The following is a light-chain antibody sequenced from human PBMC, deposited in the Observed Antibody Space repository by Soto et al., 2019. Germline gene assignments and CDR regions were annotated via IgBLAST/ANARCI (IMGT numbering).Light chain of an antibody. CDR1: QGIGSA. Sequence: GDRVTISCRASQGIGSALAWYQQLPGKAPKLLIFAASGLQSGVPSRFSGSGSGTDCTLTVSSLQPEDFETYYGQQSYSSPITFGQGTRLEIK. CDR2: AAS. J-gene: IGKJ5*01. V-gene: IGKV1-39*01. CDR3: QQSYSSPIT.